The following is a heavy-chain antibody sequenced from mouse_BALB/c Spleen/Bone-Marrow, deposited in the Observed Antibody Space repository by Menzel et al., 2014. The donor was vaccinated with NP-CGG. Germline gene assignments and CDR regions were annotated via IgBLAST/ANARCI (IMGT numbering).Heavy chain of an antibody. CDR2: IDPENGDT. CDR1: GFNIKDYY. J-gene: IGHJ3*01. V-gene: IGHV14-4*02. D-gene: IGHD2-4*01. Sequence: VQLQQSGAELVGSGASVKLSCTASGFNIKDYYMHWVKQRPEQGLEWIGWIDPENGDTEYAPKFQGKATMTADTSSNTAYLQLSSLTSEDTAVYYCNAFYYDVAYWGQGTLVTVSA. CDR3: NAFYYDVAY.